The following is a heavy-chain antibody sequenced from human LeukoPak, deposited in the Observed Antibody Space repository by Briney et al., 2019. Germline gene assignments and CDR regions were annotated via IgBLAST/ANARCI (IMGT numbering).Heavy chain of an antibody. Sequence: GSLRLSCAASGLNFSSYAMHWVRQAPGKGLKWVAVISYDGSNKYYADSVKGQFTISGDKSKNTLYLQMNSLRPEDTAFYYCARGPGPIAGAKNPFDIWGQGTMVTVSS. J-gene: IGHJ3*02. CDR3: ARGPGPIAGAKNPFDI. CDR1: GLNFSSYA. CDR2: ISYDGSNK. D-gene: IGHD1-26*01. V-gene: IGHV3-30*01.